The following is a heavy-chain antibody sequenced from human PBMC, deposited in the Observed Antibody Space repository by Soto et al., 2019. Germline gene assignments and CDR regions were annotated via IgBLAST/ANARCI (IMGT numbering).Heavy chain of an antibody. D-gene: IGHD4-4*01. CDR2: IHLAGST. Sequence: QVQLQQWGAGLLKPSETLSLTCAVYGGSFSGYYWSWIRQPPGKGLEWIGEIHLAGSTKYNPSLKGRVTISLDTSKNQFSLKLSSVTAADTAVYYCARLNSNYVYYYYYGMDVWGQGTTVTVSS. V-gene: IGHV4-34*01. CDR1: GGSFSGYY. J-gene: IGHJ6*02. CDR3: ARLNSNYVYYYYYGMDV.